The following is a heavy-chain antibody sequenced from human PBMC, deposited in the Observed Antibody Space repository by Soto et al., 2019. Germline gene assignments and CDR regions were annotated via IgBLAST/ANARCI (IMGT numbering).Heavy chain of an antibody. D-gene: IGHD6-13*01. CDR3: ARGRGAAADYLDF. V-gene: IGHV3-11*05. Sequence: QVQLVESGGGLVKPGGSLRLSCAVSGFTFSDYYMTCIRQAPGKGLEWVSYISSSTSHTNYADSVKGRFTISRDNAKNSLFLQMNSLRAEDTAVYYCARGRGAAADYLDFWGQGTLVTVSS. CDR1: GFTFSDYY. CDR2: ISSSTSHT. J-gene: IGHJ4*02.